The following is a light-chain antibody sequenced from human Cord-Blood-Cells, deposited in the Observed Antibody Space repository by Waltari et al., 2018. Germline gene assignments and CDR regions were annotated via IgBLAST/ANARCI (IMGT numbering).Light chain of an antibody. Sequence: DIQMTQSPSSLSASVGDRVTITCRASQSISSYLNWYHQKPGKAPKLLIYSASSLQSGVPSRFCGSGSGTSFTLTISSLQPEDFATYYCQQSYSTPLTFGGGTKVEIK. CDR3: QQSYSTPLT. V-gene: IGKV1-39*01. CDR2: SAS. CDR1: QSISSY. J-gene: IGKJ4*01.